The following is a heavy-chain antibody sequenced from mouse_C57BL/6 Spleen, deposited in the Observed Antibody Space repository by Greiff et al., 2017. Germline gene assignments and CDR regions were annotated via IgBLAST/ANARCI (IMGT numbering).Heavy chain of an antibody. Sequence: QVQLQQPGAELVKPGASVQLSCKASGYTFTSYWMHWVKQRPGRGLEWIGWIDPNSGGTKYNEKFKSKATLPVDKPSSTAYLQLSSLTSADSAVYYCARPGAVVRGGWLAYWGQGTLVTVSA. D-gene: IGHD3-2*02. CDR1: GYTFTSYW. CDR3: ARPGAVVRGGWLAY. V-gene: IGHV1-72*01. J-gene: IGHJ3*01. CDR2: IDPNSGGT.